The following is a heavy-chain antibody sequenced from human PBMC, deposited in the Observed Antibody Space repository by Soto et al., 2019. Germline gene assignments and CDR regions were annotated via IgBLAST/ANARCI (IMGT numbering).Heavy chain of an antibody. CDR2: IYYTGTT. Sequence: QLQLQESGPGLVRPSETLSLTCSVSGGPINSDGYYWAWIRQPPGKGLEYIANIYYTGTTNCNPFIKNRVTISVDTSENQFSLSLSSVTAADTAVYYCARLRLRYWTVGTDHFDYWGQGIMVTVSS. CDR3: ARLRLRYWTVGTDHFDY. V-gene: IGHV4-39*01. D-gene: IGHD1-26*01. J-gene: IGHJ4*02. CDR1: GGPINSDGYY.